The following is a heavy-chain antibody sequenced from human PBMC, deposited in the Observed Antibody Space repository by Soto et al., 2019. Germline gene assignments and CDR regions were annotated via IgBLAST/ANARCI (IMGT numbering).Heavy chain of an antibody. Sequence: PSETLSLTCTVSGGTIINYYCGWIRQPTGKGLEWIGYVYSSGSTHYNPSLQSRVTISADTSKNQVSLKVNSVTAADTAVYYCARDHPHSYGVYYFDYWGQGTPVTVSS. CDR3: ARDHPHSYGVYYFDY. D-gene: IGHD5-18*01. CDR2: VYSSGST. CDR1: GGTIINYY. V-gene: IGHV4-59*01. J-gene: IGHJ4*02.